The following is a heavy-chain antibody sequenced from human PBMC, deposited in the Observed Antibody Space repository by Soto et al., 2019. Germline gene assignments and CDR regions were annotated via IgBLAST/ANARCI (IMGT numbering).Heavy chain of an antibody. V-gene: IGHV3-48*01. Sequence: EVQLVESGGGLVQPGGSLRLSCAASGFTFSSYSMNWVRQAPGKGLEWVSYISSSSSTIYYSDYVKGQFTISRDNAKNSLYLQMNSLRAEDTAVYYCARDRKYLLVYYMYVWGKGTTVTVSS. D-gene: IGHD3-3*02. CDR3: ARDRKYLLVYYMYV. CDR1: GFTFSSYS. CDR2: ISSSSSTI. J-gene: IGHJ6*03.